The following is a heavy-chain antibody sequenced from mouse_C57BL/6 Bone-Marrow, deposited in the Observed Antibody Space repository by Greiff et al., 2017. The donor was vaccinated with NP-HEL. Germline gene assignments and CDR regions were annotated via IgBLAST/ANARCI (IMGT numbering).Heavy chain of an antibody. Sequence: VQLQQPGAELVMPGASVKLSCKASGYTFTSYWMHWVKQRPGQGLEWIGEIDPSDSYTNYNQKFKGKSTLTVDKSSSTAYMQLSSLTSEDSAVYYCAREGADYSNCAWFAYWGQGTLVTVSA. J-gene: IGHJ3*01. CDR3: AREGADYSNCAWFAY. CDR2: IDPSDSYT. CDR1: GYTFTSYW. D-gene: IGHD2-5*01. V-gene: IGHV1-69*01.